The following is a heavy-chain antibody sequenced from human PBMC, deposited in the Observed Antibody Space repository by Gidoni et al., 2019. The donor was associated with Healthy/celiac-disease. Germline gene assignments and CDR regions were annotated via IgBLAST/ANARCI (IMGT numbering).Heavy chain of an antibody. CDR1: GYTFTSYD. D-gene: IGHD3-9*01. V-gene: IGHV1-8*01. CDR3: ARVYYDILTGYEYNWFDP. Sequence: QVQLVQSGAEVMKPGASVKVSCKASGYTFTSYDINWVRQATGQGLEWMGWMNPNSGNTGYAQKFQGRVTMTRNTSISTAYMELSSLRSEDTAVYYCARVYYDILTGYEYNWFDPWGQGTLVTVSS. J-gene: IGHJ5*02. CDR2: MNPNSGNT.